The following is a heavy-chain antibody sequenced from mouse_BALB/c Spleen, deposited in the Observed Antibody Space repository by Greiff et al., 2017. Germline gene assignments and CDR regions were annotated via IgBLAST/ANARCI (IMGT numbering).Heavy chain of an antibody. CDR1: GFSLTSYG. J-gene: IGHJ3*01. CDR2: IWAGGST. Sequence: VKLQQSGPGLVAPSQSLSITCTVSGFSLTSYGVHWVRQPPGKGLEWLGVIWAGGSTNYNSALMSRLSISKDNSKSQVFLKMNSLQTDDTAMYYCARDGNYEFAYWGQGTLVTVSA. V-gene: IGHV2-9*02. D-gene: IGHD2-1*01. CDR3: ARDGNYEFAY.